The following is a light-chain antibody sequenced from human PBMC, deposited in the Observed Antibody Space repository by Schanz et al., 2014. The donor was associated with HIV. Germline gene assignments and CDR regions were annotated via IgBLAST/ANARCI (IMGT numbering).Light chain of an antibody. Sequence: EIVLTQSPGTLSLSPGERATLSCRASQSVRNRYLAWYKQNDGQAPRLLIYGASNRATGIPDRFSGSGSGTDFNLTISRLEPEDFAVYYCQQYGSSPRTFGQGAKVEI. CDR1: QSVRNRY. V-gene: IGKV3-20*01. CDR3: QQYGSSPRT. J-gene: IGKJ1*01. CDR2: GAS.